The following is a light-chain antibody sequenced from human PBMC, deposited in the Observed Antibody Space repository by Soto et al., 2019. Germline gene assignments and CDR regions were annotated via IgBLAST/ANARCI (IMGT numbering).Light chain of an antibody. J-gene: IGKJ5*01. CDR1: QNIGRN. CDR3: QQSYGTPIT. CDR2: DAS. V-gene: IGKV3-15*01. Sequence: EIMMTQSPATLSVSPGERATLSCRASQNIGRNLAWYQQIPGQAPRLLFYDASTRATGIPARFSASGSGTEFTLTITSLQPEDFATYYCQQSYGTPITFGQGTRLEVK.